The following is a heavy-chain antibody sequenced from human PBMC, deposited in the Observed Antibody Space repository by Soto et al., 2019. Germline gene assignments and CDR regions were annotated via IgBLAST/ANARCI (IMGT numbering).Heavy chain of an antibody. CDR2: ISSSSSYT. CDR1: GFTFSDYY. J-gene: IGHJ3*02. D-gene: IGHD6-19*01. Sequence: QVQLVESGGGLVKPGGSLRLSCAASGFTFSDYYMSWIRQAPGKGLEWVSYISSSSSYTNYADSVKGRFTISRDNAKNXXYLQMNSLRAEDTAVYYCARELPDSSGWYGGAFDIWGQGTMVTVSS. V-gene: IGHV3-11*05. CDR3: ARELPDSSGWYGGAFDI.